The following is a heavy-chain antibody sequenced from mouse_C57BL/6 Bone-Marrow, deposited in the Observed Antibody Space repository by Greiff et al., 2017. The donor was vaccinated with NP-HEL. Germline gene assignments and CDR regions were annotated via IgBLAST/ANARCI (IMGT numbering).Heavy chain of an antibody. CDR3: ARQDYYGNYCFDY. V-gene: IGHV5-12*01. Sequence: EVKLVESGGGLVQPGGSLKLSCAASGFTFSDYYMYWVRQTPEKRLEWVAYISNGGGSTYYPDTVKGRFTISRDNAKNTLYLQMSRLKSEDTAMYYCARQDYYGNYCFDYWGQGTTLTVSS. CDR2: ISNGGGST. J-gene: IGHJ2*01. D-gene: IGHD2-1*01. CDR1: GFTFSDYY.